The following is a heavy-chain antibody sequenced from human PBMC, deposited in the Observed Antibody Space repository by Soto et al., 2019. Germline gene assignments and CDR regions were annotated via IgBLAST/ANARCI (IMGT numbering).Heavy chain of an antibody. CDR1: GFTFSSYW. CDR2: IKQDGSEK. V-gene: IGHV3-7*03. CDR3: AHPRGYGVFDAYDI. J-gene: IGHJ3*02. D-gene: IGHD4-17*01. Sequence: GGSLRLSCAASGFTFSSYWMTWVRQAPGKGLEWVANIKQDGSEKYYVDSVKGRFTISRDNAKNSLYLQMNSLRAEDTAVYYCAHPRGYGVFDAYDIWGQGTMVTVSS.